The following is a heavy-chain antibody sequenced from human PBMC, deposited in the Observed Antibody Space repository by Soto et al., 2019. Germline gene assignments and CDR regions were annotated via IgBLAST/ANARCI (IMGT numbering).Heavy chain of an antibody. Sequence: SETLSLTCTVSGGSISSNTNYWGWMRLPPGKGLEWIGSISYSGTTFYNPSLKSRVTIFADTSKIQFSLSLTSVTAADTAVYYCARSIVLPTYYGMDVWGQGTTVTVSS. CDR1: GGSISSNTNY. CDR3: ARSIVLPTYYGMDV. D-gene: IGHD3-10*01. CDR2: ISYSGTT. V-gene: IGHV4-39*07. J-gene: IGHJ6*02.